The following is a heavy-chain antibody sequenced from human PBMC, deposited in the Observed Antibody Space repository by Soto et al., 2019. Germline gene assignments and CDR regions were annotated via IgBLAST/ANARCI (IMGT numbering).Heavy chain of an antibody. CDR1: GRSFSGYY. V-gene: IGHV4-34*01. J-gene: IGHJ6*02. CDR2: INHSGST. Sequence: SETLSLTCAVYGRSFSGYYWSWIRQPPGKGLEWIGEINHSGSTNYNASLKSRVTISVDTSKNQFSLNLSSVTAADTAVYYCARRLDVWGQGTTVTVSS. CDR3: ARRLDV.